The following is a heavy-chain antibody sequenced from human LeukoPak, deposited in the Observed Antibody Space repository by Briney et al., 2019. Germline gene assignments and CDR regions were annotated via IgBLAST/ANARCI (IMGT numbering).Heavy chain of an antibody. J-gene: IGHJ4*02. Sequence: SQTLSLTCTVSGGSISSGGYYWSWIRQPAGKGLEWIGRIYTSGNTNYNPSLKSRATISVDTSKNQFSLKLSSVTAADTAVYYCARRAYYYGSGSYLPPYYYFDYWGQGTLVTVSS. D-gene: IGHD3-10*01. CDR2: IYTSGNT. CDR1: GGSISSGGYY. CDR3: ARRAYYYGSGSYLPPYYYFDY. V-gene: IGHV4-61*02.